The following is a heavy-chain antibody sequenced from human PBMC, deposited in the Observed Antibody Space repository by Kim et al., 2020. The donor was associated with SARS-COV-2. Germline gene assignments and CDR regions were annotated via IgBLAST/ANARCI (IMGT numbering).Heavy chain of an antibody. D-gene: IGHD6-19*01. CDR2: IWYDGSNK. CDR3: ARVFLGYSSAWYQMDY. Sequence: GGSLRLSCAASGFTFSSYGMHWVRQAPGKGLEWVAVIWYDGSNKYYADSVKGRFTISRDNSKNTLYLQMNSLRAEDTAVYSCARVFLGYSSAWYQMDYWGQGSLVTVSS. J-gene: IGHJ4*02. V-gene: IGHV3-33*01. CDR1: GFTFSSYG.